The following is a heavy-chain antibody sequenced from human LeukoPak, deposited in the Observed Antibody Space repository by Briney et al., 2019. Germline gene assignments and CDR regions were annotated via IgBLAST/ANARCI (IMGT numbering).Heavy chain of an antibody. V-gene: IGHV4-38-2*02. Sequence: SETLSLTCTVSGYSISSGYYWGWIRQPPGKGLEWIGSIYHSGSTYYNPSLKSRVTISIDTSKNQFSLKLTSVTAADTAVYYCARVRDGYQGSYMDVWGKGTTVTVSS. CDR1: GYSISSGYY. CDR2: IYHSGST. D-gene: IGHD5-24*01. CDR3: ARVRDGYQGSYMDV. J-gene: IGHJ6*03.